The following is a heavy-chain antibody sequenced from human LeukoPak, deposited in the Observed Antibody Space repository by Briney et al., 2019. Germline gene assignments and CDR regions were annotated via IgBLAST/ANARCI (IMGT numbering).Heavy chain of an antibody. V-gene: IGHV3-23*01. D-gene: IGHD2-15*01. Sequence: GGSLRLSCAAYGFTFSTYAMSWVRQIPGKGLEWVSAISGSDEGTYYADSVKGRFTISRDNSRNTLYLQMNTLRAEDTAVYFCAKSPVSSCRGSFCYPLDYWGQGNLVTVSS. CDR1: GFTFSTYA. J-gene: IGHJ4*02. CDR3: AKSPVSSCRGSFCYPLDY. CDR2: ISGSDEGT.